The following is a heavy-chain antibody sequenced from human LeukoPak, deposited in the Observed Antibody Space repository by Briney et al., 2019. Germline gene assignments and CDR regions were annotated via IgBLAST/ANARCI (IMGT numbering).Heavy chain of an antibody. D-gene: IGHD3-22*01. CDR3: ARVSRYYDSSGYYH. V-gene: IGHV1-2*02. J-gene: IGHJ5*02. CDR1: GYTFTSYY. Sequence: ASVKVSCKASGYTFTSYYMHWVRQAPGQGLEWMGWINPNSGGTNYAQKFQGRVTMTRDTSISTAYMELSRLRSDDTAVYYCARVSRYYDSSGYYHWGQGTLVTVSS. CDR2: INPNSGGT.